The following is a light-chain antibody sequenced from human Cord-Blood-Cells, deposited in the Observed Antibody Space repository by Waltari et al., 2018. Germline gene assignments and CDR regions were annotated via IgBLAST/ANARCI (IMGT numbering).Light chain of an antibody. CDR1: QSISSW. Sequence: IQMTQSPSTLSASVRDRVTITCRASQSISSWLAWYQQKPGKAPKLLIYDASSLESGVPSRFSGSGSGTEFTLTISSLQPDDFATYYCQQYNSYSWTFGQGTKVEIK. CDR2: DAS. V-gene: IGKV1-5*01. J-gene: IGKJ1*01. CDR3: QQYNSYSWT.